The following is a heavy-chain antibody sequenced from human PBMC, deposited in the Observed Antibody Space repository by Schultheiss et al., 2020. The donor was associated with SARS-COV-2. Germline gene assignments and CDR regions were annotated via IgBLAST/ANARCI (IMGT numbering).Heavy chain of an antibody. V-gene: IGHV5-51*01. CDR2: IYPGDSDT. Sequence: GESLKISCQGSGYSFTSYWIGWVRQMPGKGLEWMGIIYPGDSDTRYSPSFQGQVTISADKSISTAYLQWSSLKASDTAMYYCARDKFDIYYYDTSGAFDSWGQGTLVTVSS. CDR1: GYSFTSYW. CDR3: ARDKFDIYYYDTSGAFDS. D-gene: IGHD3-22*01. J-gene: IGHJ4*02.